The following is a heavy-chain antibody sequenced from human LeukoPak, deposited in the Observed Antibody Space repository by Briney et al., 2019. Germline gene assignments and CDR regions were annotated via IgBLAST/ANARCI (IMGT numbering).Heavy chain of an antibody. V-gene: IGHV1-24*01. CDR1: GYTLTELS. CDR3: ATGRLRYFDWLFLGAFDI. D-gene: IGHD3-9*01. J-gene: IGHJ3*02. Sequence: ASVKVSCKVSGYTLTELSMHWARQAPGKGLEWMGGFDPEDGETIYAQKFQGRVTMTEDTSTDTAYMELSSLRSEDTAVYYCATGRLRYFDWLFLGAFDIWGQGTMVTVSS. CDR2: FDPEDGET.